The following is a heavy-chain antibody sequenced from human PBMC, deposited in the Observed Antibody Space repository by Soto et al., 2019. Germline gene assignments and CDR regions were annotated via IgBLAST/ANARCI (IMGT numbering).Heavy chain of an antibody. CDR2: ISAHNDNS. CDR3: AREYCDRSSCYDPDY. J-gene: IGHJ4*02. CDR1: GYTFTAFG. D-gene: IGHD2-2*01. V-gene: IGHV1-18*01. Sequence: ASLKVSCKASGYTFTAFGISWVRQAPGQGLEWMGWISAHNDNSKYAEKFQGRVTLTTETSTTTGYMELRSLRFDDTAVYYCAREYCDRSSCYDPDYWGQGTLVTVSS.